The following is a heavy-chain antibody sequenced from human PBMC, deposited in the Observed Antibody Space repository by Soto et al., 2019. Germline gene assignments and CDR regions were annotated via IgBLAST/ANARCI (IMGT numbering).Heavy chain of an antibody. Sequence: QVHLVQSGAEVKKPGASVKVSCKASGYTFTSDDINWVRQATGQGLEWMGWMSPNSGNAGYSQKFQGRLTMTRNTPISTAYMELSSLRYEDTAVYYCARGSWFGDLGHFDYGLDVWGQGTTVGVSS. V-gene: IGHV1-8*01. CDR1: GYTFTSDD. D-gene: IGHD3-10*01. CDR3: ARGSWFGDLGHFDYGLDV. J-gene: IGHJ6*02. CDR2: MSPNSGNA.